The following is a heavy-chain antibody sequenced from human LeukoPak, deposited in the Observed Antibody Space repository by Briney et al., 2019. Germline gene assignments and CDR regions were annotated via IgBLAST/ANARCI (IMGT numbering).Heavy chain of an antibody. CDR2: INHSGST. Sequence: SETLSLTCAVYGGSFSGYYWSWIRQPPGKGPEWIGEINHSGSTNYNPSLKSRVTISVDTSKNQFSLKLSSVTAADTAVYYCARGPPAFRLRFGGNFDYWGQGTLVTVSS. D-gene: IGHD3-10*01. J-gene: IGHJ4*02. CDR1: GGSFSGYY. CDR3: ARGPPAFRLRFGGNFDY. V-gene: IGHV4-34*01.